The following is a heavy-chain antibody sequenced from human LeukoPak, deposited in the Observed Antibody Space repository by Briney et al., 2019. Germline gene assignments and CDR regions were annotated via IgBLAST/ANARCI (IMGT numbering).Heavy chain of an antibody. V-gene: IGHV4-31*03. Sequence: SQTLSLTCTVSGGSISSGGYYWSWIRPHPGKGLEWIGYIYYSGSTYYNPSLKSRVTISVDTSKNQFSLKLSSVTAADTAVYYCARAFLAEYYFDYWGQGTLVTVSS. CDR3: ARAFLAEYYFDY. CDR1: GGSISSGGYY. J-gene: IGHJ4*02. D-gene: IGHD1-14*01. CDR2: IYYSGST.